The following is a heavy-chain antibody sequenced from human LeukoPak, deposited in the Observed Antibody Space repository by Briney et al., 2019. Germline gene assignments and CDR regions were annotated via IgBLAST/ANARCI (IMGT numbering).Heavy chain of an antibody. D-gene: IGHD7-27*01. CDR3: ARGLGYLGADHYYYYYMDV. CDR2: INHSGST. CDR1: GGSISSTSYY. Sequence: PSETLSLTCTVSGGSISSTSYYWGWIRQPPGKGLEWIGEINHSGSTNYNPSLKSRVTISVDTSKNQFSLKLSSVTAADTAVYYCARGLGYLGADHYYYYYMDVWGKGTTVTVSS. J-gene: IGHJ6*03. V-gene: IGHV4-39*07.